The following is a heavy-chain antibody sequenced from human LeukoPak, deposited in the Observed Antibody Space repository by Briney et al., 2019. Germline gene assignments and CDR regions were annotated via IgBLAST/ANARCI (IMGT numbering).Heavy chain of an antibody. CDR3: ARGYGSGSYSS. D-gene: IGHD3-10*01. V-gene: IGHV4-4*07. Sequence: SETLSLTCTVSGVSTSSGYWSWIRQPAGRGLEWLGRISTSLTTYYNPSLKSRVTISLDTSENQFSLKMNSVTAADTAVYVCARGYGSGSYSSWGQGTLVIVSS. CDR1: GVSTSSGY. CDR2: ISTSLTT. J-gene: IGHJ4*02.